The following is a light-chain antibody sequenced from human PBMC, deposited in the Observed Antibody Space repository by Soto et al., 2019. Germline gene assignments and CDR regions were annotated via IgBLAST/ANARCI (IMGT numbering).Light chain of an antibody. J-gene: IGKJ4*01. CDR2: AAS. V-gene: IGKV1-27*01. CDR1: QGISNY. Sequence: DIQMTQSPSSLSASVGDRVTITCRASQGISNYLAWYQQKPGHVPKLLIYAASTLPPGLPTRFSGSGAGTDYTPTSSSLQPEDVATYYRQQYNSAPPTFGGGTKVEIK. CDR3: QQYNSAPPT.